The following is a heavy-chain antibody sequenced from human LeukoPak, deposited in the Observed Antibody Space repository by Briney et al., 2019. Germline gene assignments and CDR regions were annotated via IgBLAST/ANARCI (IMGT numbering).Heavy chain of an antibody. CDR1: GFLFSAYS. CDR2: ISDTSSYR. J-gene: IGHJ3*02. D-gene: IGHD6-13*01. V-gene: IGHV3-21*01. CDR3: ARDISTWQREAFDI. Sequence: GGSLRLSCAASGFLFSAYSMNWVRQAPGKGLEWLSTISDTSSYRYYSDSVKGRFTISRDNAKNSLYLQMHSLRAEDTALYYRARDISTWQREAFDIWGQGTMVIVSS.